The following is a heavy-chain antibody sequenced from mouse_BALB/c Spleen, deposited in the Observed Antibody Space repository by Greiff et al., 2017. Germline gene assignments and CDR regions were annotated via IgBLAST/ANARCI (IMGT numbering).Heavy chain of an antibody. D-gene: IGHD1-1*01. CDR1: GYTFTSYW. J-gene: IGHJ4*01. V-gene: IGHV1-87*01. CDR2: IYPGDGDT. CDR3: ARSPPYYGSSSYAMDY. Sequence: QVQLQQSGAELARPGASVKLSCKASGYTFTSYWMQWVKQRPGQGLEWIGAIYPGDGDTRYTQKFKGKATLTADKSSSTAYMQLSSLASEDSAVYYCARSPPYYGSSSYAMDYWGQGTSVTVSS.